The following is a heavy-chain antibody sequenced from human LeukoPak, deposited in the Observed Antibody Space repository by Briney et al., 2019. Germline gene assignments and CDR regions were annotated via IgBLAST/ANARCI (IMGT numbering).Heavy chain of an antibody. V-gene: IGHV4-4*07. J-gene: IGHJ6*03. Sequence: SETLSLTCTVSGGSISSYYWSWLRQPAGKGLEWIGRIYTSGSTNYNPSLKSRVTMSVDTSKNQFSLKLSSVTAADTAVYYCARVTGDRRYYYYYMDVWGKGTTVTVSS. CDR3: ARVTGDRRYYYYYMDV. D-gene: IGHD7-27*01. CDR2: IYTSGST. CDR1: GGSISSYY.